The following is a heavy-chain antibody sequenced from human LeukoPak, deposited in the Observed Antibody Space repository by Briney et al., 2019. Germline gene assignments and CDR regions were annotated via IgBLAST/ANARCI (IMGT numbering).Heavy chain of an antibody. CDR1: GFTFSRYS. Sequence: GGSLRLSCAASGFTFSRYSMNWVRQAPGKGLAWVASISSTSTFIYSADSVKGRFTISRDTAENSLFLQMNSLRAEDTAIYYCARDYFDSTNYPQTYYYYYMDVWGKGTTVTVSS. J-gene: IGHJ6*03. CDR2: ISSTSTFI. CDR3: ARDYFDSTNYPQTYYYYYMDV. D-gene: IGHD3-22*01. V-gene: IGHV3-21*01.